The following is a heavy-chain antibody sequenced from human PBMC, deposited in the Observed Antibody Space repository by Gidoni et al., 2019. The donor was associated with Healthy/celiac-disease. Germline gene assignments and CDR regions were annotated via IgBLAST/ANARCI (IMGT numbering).Heavy chain of an antibody. D-gene: IGHD6-19*01. CDR1: GGTFSSYA. V-gene: IGHV1-69*01. CDR3: ARGGGLAVAGPAAYYYYGMDV. Sequence: QVQLVQSGAEVKKPGSSVKVSCKASGGTFSSYAISWVRQAPGQGLEWMGGIIPIFGTANYAQKFQGRVTITADESTSTAYMELSSLRSEDTAVYYCARGGGLAVAGPAAYYYYGMDVWGQGTTVTVSS. J-gene: IGHJ6*02. CDR2: IIPIFGTA.